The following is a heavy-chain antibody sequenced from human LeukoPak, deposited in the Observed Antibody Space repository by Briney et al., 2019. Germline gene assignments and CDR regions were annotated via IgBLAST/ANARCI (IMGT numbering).Heavy chain of an antibody. Sequence: GGSLRLSCAASGFTFSSYAMSWVRQAPGKGLEWVSVISGSGGTTYYADSVKGRFTISRDNSKNMLFLQMNSLRAEDTALYYCAKLTSLYFFDYWGQGILVTVSS. V-gene: IGHV3-23*01. CDR2: ISGSGGTT. CDR1: GFTFSSYA. J-gene: IGHJ4*02. CDR3: AKLTSLYFFDY.